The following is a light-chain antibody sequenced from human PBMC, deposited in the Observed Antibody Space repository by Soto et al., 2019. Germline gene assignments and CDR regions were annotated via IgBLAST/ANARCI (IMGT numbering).Light chain of an antibody. V-gene: IGKV1-5*03. J-gene: IGKJ1*01. CDR3: QHYNSYSEA. Sequence: DIQMTQSPSTLSGSLGHRVTITCRASQTISSWLFGYQQKPGKAPQLLIYTASTVKSGVPTRFSGRGSGTEFTLTISSLQPDDFATYYCQHYNSYSEAFGQGTKVDIK. CDR1: QTISSW. CDR2: TAS.